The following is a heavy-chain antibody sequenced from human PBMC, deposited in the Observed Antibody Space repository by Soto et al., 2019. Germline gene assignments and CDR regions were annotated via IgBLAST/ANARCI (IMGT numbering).Heavy chain of an antibody. D-gene: IGHD4-17*01. V-gene: IGHV5-10-1*01. CDR3: ASTMATAHYYYYGMDV. Sequence: GESLKISCKGSGYSFTSYWISWVRQMPGKGLEWMGRIDPSGSYTNYSPSFQGHVTISADKSISTAYLQWSSLKASDTAMYYCASTMATAHYYYYGMDVWGQGTTVTVSS. J-gene: IGHJ6*02. CDR1: GYSFTSYW. CDR2: IDPSGSYT.